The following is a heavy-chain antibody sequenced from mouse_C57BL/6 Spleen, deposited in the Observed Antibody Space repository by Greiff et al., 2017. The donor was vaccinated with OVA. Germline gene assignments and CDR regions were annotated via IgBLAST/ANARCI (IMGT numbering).Heavy chain of an antibody. J-gene: IGHJ3*01. V-gene: IGHV1-81*01. CDR1: GYTFTSYG. CDR2: IYPRSGNT. Sequence: QVQLQQSGAELARPGASVKLSCKASGYTFTSYGLSWVKQRPGQGLEWIGEIYPRSGNTYYNEKFKGKATLAADKSSSTAYMELRSLTYEDSAVYFCARTEQEPFVLWGQGTLVTVSA. CDR3: ARTEQEPFVL.